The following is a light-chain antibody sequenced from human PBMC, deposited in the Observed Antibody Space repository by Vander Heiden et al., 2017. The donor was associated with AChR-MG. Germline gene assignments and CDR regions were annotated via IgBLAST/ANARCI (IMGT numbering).Light chain of an antibody. CDR3: QVWHSSSDHVV. V-gene: IGLV3-21*02. CDR2: DDR. J-gene: IGLJ2*01. CDR1: NIGRIP. Sequence: SYVLTQPPSVSVAPGQTARITCGGNNIGRIPVHWYQQKPGQAPLLVVYDDRDRPSGMPERFSGSNSGNTATLTISRVEAGDEADFYCQVWHSSSDHVVFGGGTKLTVL.